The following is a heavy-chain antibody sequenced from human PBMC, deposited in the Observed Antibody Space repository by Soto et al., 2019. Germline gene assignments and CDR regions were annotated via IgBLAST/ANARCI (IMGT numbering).Heavy chain of an antibody. CDR2: INPNTGGT. Sequence: ASVKVSCKASGYIFTDYYMHWVRQAPGQGLEYMGWINPNTGGTKYAQKFQGWVTMTRDTSISTAYMELSRLRSDDTAVYYCARGREGIVVVPAAIPEGYYYGMDVWGQGTTVTVSS. CDR3: ARGREGIVVVPAAIPEGYYYGMDV. J-gene: IGHJ6*02. V-gene: IGHV1-2*04. D-gene: IGHD2-2*02. CDR1: GYIFTDYY.